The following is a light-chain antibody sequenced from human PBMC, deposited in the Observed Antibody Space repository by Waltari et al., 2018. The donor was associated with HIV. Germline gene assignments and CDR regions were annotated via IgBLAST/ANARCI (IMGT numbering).Light chain of an antibody. V-gene: IGKV2-28*01. CDR3: MQALQPLWT. J-gene: IGKJ1*01. Sequence: IMMTQSPLSLPVTPGEPASSSCRSRQSLLHDNGYKHLDWYMQKPGQSPQLLIYLGSNRASGAPDRCSGSGAGTDFTLKISRVEAEDVGVYYCMQALQPLWTFGQGTKVEIK. CDR2: LGS. CDR1: QSLLHDNGYKH.